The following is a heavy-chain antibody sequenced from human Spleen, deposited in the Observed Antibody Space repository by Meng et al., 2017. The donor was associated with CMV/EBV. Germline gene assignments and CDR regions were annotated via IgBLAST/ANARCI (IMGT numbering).Heavy chain of an antibody. CDR3: ARDEPNKIVVPAQPDY. J-gene: IGHJ4*02. D-gene: IGHD2-2*01. V-gene: IGHV1-18*01. CDR1: GYSFTSFG. CDR2: ISAYNGNT. Sequence: ASVKVSCKASGYSFTSFGFSWVRQAPGQGLEWMGWISAYNGNTKFAQKFQGIVTMTTDTSTSTAYMELRSLTSDDTAVYYGARDEPNKIVVPAQPDYWGQGTLVTVSS.